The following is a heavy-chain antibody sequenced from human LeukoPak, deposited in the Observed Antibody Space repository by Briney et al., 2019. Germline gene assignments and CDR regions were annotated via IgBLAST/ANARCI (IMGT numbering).Heavy chain of an antibody. J-gene: IGHJ4*02. CDR2: ISSSSSYT. Sequence: PGGSLRLSCAASGFTFSDYYMSWIRQAPGKGLEWASYISSSSSYTNYADSVKGRFTISRDNAKNSLYLQMNSLRAEDTAVYYCARARGNYYGSGSYYSPSDYWGQGTLVTVSS. D-gene: IGHD3-10*01. CDR1: GFTFSDYY. CDR3: ARARGNYYGSGSYYSPSDY. V-gene: IGHV3-11*06.